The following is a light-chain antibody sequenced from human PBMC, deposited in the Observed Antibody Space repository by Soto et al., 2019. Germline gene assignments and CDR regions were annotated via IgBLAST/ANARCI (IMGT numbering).Light chain of an antibody. CDR1: QSFRGL. CDR3: QQRHMWPIP. CDR2: DAY. Sequence: EVVLTQSPVTLSLSTGERAXXXXXASQSFRGLLAWYQQKPGQAPRLLIYDAYNRATGIPPRFSGSGSGTDFTLTISSLEPEDSAVYYCQQRHMWPIPFGQGTRLEIK. V-gene: IGKV3-11*01. J-gene: IGKJ5*01.